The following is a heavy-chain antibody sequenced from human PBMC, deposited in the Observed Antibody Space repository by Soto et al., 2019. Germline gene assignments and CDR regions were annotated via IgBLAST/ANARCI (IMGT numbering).Heavy chain of an antibody. D-gene: IGHD3-16*01. J-gene: IGHJ4*02. CDR3: ARHSPNYGTHHSVGFDY. Sequence: GGSLRLSCAASGFTFSNYWMAWVRQVPGNGPEWVANIKPDGSGWNHVDSVKGRFTISRDNAKNSLYLQMNSLRAEDTAVYFCARHSPNYGTHHSVGFDYWGQGTQVTVSS. V-gene: IGHV3-7*03. CDR2: IKPDGSGW. CDR1: GFTFSNYW.